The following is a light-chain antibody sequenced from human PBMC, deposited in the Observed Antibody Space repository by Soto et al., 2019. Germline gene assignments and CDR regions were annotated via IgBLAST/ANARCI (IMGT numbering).Light chain of an antibody. J-gene: IGLJ2*01. CDR1: SSDVGGYNY. Sequence: QSALTQPPSASGSPGQSVTISCTGTSSDVGGYNYVSWYQQHPGKAPKLMIYEVSKRPSGVPDRFSGSKSGNTASLTVSGLQAEDEADYYCGSYAGRPVVFGGGTKLTVL. CDR2: EVS. V-gene: IGLV2-8*01. CDR3: GSYAGRPVV.